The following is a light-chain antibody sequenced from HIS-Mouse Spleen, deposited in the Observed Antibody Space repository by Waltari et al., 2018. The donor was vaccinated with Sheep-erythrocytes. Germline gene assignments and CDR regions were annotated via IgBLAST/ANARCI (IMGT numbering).Light chain of an antibody. CDR3: CSYAGSYTVV. V-gene: IGLV2-11*01. CDR2: DVS. J-gene: IGLJ2*01. Sequence: QSALTQPRSVSGSPGQSVTISCTGTSSDFGGYNYVPWYQQHPGKAPKLMIYDVSKRPSGVPDRFSGSKSGNTASLTISGLQAEDEADYYCCSYAGSYTVVFGGGTKLTVL. CDR1: SSDFGGYNY.